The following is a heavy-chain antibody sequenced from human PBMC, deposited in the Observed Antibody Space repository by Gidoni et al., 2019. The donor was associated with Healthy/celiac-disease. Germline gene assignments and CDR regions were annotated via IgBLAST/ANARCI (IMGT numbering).Heavy chain of an antibody. CDR2: IRSKAYGGTT. CDR3: TRVFPGYSYGYDYYYMDV. CDR1: GFTFGDYA. Sequence: EVQLVESGGGLVKPGRSLRLSCTASGFTFGDYAMSWFRQAPGKGLEWVGFIRSKAYGGTTEYAASVKGRFTISRDDSKSIAYLQMNSLKTEDTAVYYCTRVFPGYSYGYDYYYMDVWGKGTTVTVSS. J-gene: IGHJ6*03. V-gene: IGHV3-49*05. D-gene: IGHD5-18*01.